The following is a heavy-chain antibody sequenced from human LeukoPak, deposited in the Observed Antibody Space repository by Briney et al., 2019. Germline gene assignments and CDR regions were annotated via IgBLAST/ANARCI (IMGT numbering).Heavy chain of an antibody. CDR1: GGSISSYY. D-gene: IGHD2-15*01. CDR2: IYTSGST. CDR3: ARVAGDCSGGSCYSNWYFDL. J-gene: IGHJ2*01. Sequence: SETLSLTCTVSGGSISSYYCSWIRQPAGKGLEWIGRIYTSGSTNYNPSLKSRVTMSVDTSKNQFSLKLSSVTAADTAVYYCARVAGDCSGGSCYSNWYFDLWGRGTLVTVSS. V-gene: IGHV4-4*07.